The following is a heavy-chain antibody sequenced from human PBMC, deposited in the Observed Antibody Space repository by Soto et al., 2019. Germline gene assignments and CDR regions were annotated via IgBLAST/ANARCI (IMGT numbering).Heavy chain of an antibody. CDR1: GTSFGTYY. CDR2: IFYSGHL. V-gene: IGHV4-59*12. CDR3: ARDDPWFDP. J-gene: IGHJ5*02. Sequence: SETLSLTCAVSGTSFGTYYWSWIRQPPGKGLEWIGYIFYSGHLKYNPSLKSRLTISVDKPKNQISLRLSSVTAADTAVYYCARDDPWFDPWGQGTLVTVSS.